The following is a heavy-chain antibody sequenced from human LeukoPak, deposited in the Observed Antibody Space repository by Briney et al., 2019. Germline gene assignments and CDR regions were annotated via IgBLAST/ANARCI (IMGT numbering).Heavy chain of an antibody. CDR1: GGSISSYY. Sequence: SETLSLTCTVSGGSISSYYWSWIQQPAGKGLEWIGRIYTSGSTNYNPSLKSRVTISVDRSKNQFSLKLSSVTAADTAVYYCAREPLYCSSTSCHHFDYWGQGTLVTVSS. V-gene: IGHV4-4*07. D-gene: IGHD2-2*01. J-gene: IGHJ4*02. CDR2: IYTSGST. CDR3: AREPLYCSSTSCHHFDY.